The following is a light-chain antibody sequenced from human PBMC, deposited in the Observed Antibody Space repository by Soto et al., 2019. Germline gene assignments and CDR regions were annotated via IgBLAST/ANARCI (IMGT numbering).Light chain of an antibody. J-gene: IGLJ3*02. V-gene: IGLV2-14*03. CDR3: TSFTSSNTWV. CDR2: EVS. CDR1: SSDVGGYNY. Sequence: QSALTQPASVSGSPGQSITISCTGTSSDVGGYNYVSWFQQHPGKAPKLKIYEVSNRPSGVSNRFSGSKSGYTASLTISELQAEDEADYYCTSFTSSNTWVFGGGT.